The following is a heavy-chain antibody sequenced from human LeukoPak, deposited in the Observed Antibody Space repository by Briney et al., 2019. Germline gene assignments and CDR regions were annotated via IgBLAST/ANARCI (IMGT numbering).Heavy chain of an antibody. J-gene: IGHJ4*02. CDR2: ISSSSSYT. CDR3: ASRIAVGAGFDY. Sequence: GVPLRLSCAACGFTFSDYYLRWILKDPEKGLKWESYISSSSSYTKYADSVKVRFTIPRKIAKNSLYLKMKSLRAEDTAVYYCASRIAVGAGFDYWGQGTLVTVSS. D-gene: IGHD1-26*01. CDR1: GFTFSDYY. V-gene: IGHV3-11*03.